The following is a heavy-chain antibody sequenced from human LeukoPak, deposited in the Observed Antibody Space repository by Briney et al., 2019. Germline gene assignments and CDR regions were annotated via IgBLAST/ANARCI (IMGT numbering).Heavy chain of an antibody. J-gene: IGHJ4*02. CDR1: GFTFNKAR. D-gene: IGHD3-22*01. CDR2: FTSKTDGGTT. Sequence: GGSLRLPCAASGFTFNKARMNWVRQGPGKGLEWVGRFTSKTDGGTTDYAAPVRGRFTISRDDSKATLYLQMNSLKTEDTAVYYCTTAQFFNSSGSLAYWGQGTLVTVSS. CDR3: TTAQFFNSSGSLAY. V-gene: IGHV3-15*01.